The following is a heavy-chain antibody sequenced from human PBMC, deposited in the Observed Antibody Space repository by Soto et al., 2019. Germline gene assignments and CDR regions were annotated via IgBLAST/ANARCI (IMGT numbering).Heavy chain of an antibody. J-gene: IGHJ6*04. CDR1: GYSFTDYH. CDR2: INPNSGGK. V-gene: IGHV1-2*04. Sequence: ASVNVSCKASGYSFTDYHIHWVRQAPGQGLEWLGRINPNSGGKSTAQKFQGWVTMTRDRSISTVYMELTRLRSDDTAVYFCARGHSTDCSNGVCPFFYNHEREVWGKGNTVTVSS. CDR3: ARGHSTDCSNGVCPFFYNHEREV. D-gene: IGHD2-8*01.